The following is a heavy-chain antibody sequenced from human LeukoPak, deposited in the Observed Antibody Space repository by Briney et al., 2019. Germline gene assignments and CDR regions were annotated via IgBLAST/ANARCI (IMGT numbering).Heavy chain of an antibody. CDR1: GFTVSSNY. CDR3: AKDNASFMVRGVKAPYYFDY. J-gene: IGHJ4*02. D-gene: IGHD3-10*01. V-gene: IGHV3-53*05. CDR2: IYSGGST. Sequence: GGSLRLSCAASGFTVSSNYMSWVRQAPGKGLEWVSVIYSGGSTYYADSVKGRFTISRDNSKNTLYLQMNSLRAEDTAVYYCAKDNASFMVRGVKAPYYFDYWGQGTLVTVSS.